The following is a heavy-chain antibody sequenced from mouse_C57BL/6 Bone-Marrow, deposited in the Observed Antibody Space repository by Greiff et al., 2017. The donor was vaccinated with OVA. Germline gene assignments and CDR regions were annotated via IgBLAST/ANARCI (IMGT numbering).Heavy chain of an antibody. Sequence: QQSCPASGYTFTSYWMHWVKQRPGRGLEWIGWIDPNRGGTLYNVKFMSKATLTVDKPSSIAYMPLRSLTSEDSAVYYCYSSGYGYWGQGTTLTVSA. CDR3: YSSGYGY. D-gene: IGHD3-2*02. J-gene: IGHJ2*01. CDR1: GYTFTSYW. CDR2: IDPNRGGT. V-gene: IGHV1-72*01.